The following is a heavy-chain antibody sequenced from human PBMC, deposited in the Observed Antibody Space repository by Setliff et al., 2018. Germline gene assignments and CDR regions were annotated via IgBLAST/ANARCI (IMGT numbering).Heavy chain of an antibody. D-gene: IGHD2-21*01. CDR1: GASIGSGSHY. CDR3: AREYVVISFVRNTHSHYGMDV. J-gene: IGHJ6*02. CDR2: IYTSGTT. Sequence: PSETLSLTCTVSGASIGSGSHYWSWIRQPAGRGLEWIGRIYTSGTTNYSPSLKSRVPISSDTSKNVISLKLNSVTAADTAVYFCAREYVVISFVRNTHSHYGMDVWGQGTTVTVSS. V-gene: IGHV4-61*02.